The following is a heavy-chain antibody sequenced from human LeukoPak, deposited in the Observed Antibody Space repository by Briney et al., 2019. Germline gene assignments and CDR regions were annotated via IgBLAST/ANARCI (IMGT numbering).Heavy chain of an antibody. Sequence: PSETLSLTCAVSGDSISSSYYSWSWIWQPPGKGLELIGYIFQSGSTFYNPSLKSRVTISVDTSKNQFSLKLNSVTAADTAVYYCARHYGPWGQGTLVTVSS. CDR1: GDSISSSYYS. CDR2: IFQSGST. CDR3: ARHYGP. D-gene: IGHD3-10*01. J-gene: IGHJ5*02. V-gene: IGHV4-30-2*03.